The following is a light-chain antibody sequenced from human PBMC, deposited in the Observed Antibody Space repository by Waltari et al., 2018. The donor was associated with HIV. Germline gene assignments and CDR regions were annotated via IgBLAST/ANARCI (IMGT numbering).Light chain of an antibody. CDR1: QSVSSN. Sequence: EIVMTQSPVPLSVSPGERATLSCRASQSVSSNLAWYQQKPGQAPRLLIYGASTRATDIPARFSGSGSETEFTLTISSLQSEDFAVYYCQQYNNWPITFGPGTKVDIK. V-gene: IGKV3-15*01. J-gene: IGKJ3*01. CDR3: QQYNNWPIT. CDR2: GAS.